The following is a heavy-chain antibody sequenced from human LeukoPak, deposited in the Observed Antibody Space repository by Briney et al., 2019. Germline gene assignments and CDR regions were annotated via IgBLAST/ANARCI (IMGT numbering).Heavy chain of an antibody. D-gene: IGHD5-18*01. CDR1: GYTFTSYA. J-gene: IGHJ6*02. CDR3: ARAEVQLWLRSHYYYGMDV. CDR2: INTNTGNP. Sequence: VASVKVSCKASGYTFTSYAMNWVRQAPGQGLEWMGWINTNTGNPTYAQGFTGRFVFSLDTSVSTAYLQISSLKAEDTAVYYCARAEVQLWLRSHYYYGMDVWGQGTTVTVSS. V-gene: IGHV7-4-1*02.